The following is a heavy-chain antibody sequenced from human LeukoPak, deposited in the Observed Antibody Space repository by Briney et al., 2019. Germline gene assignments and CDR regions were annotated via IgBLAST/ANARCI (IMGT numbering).Heavy chain of an antibody. V-gene: IGHV4-4*07. Sequence: SETLSLTCTVSGGSISSYYWSWIRQPAGKGLEWIGRIYTSGSTNYNPSLKSRVTMSVDTSKNQFSLKLSSVTAADTAVYYCARDFPVSWLQPSWFDPWGQVTLVTVSS. J-gene: IGHJ5*02. CDR2: IYTSGST. CDR1: GGSISSYY. D-gene: IGHD5-24*01. CDR3: ARDFPVSWLQPSWFDP.